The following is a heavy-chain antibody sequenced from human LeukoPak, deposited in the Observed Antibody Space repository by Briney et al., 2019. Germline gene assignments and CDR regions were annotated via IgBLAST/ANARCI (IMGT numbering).Heavy chain of an antibody. CDR2: ISYDGSNK. CDR1: GFTFSSYG. V-gene: IGHV3-30*18. CDR3: AKAQRVRGVTIDY. D-gene: IGHD3-10*01. Sequence: GGSLRLSCAASGFTFSSYGMHWVRQAPGKGLEWVAVISYDGSNKYYADSVKGRFTISRDNSKNTLYLQMNSLRAEDTAVYYCAKAQRVRGVTIDYWGQGTLVTVPS. J-gene: IGHJ4*02.